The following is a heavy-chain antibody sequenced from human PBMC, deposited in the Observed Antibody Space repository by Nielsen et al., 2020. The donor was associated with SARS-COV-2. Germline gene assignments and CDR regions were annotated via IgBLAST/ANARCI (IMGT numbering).Heavy chain of an antibody. V-gene: IGHV4-31*02. CDR2: IYYSGST. Sequence: LRLSCTVSGGSISNGGYYWIWMRQHPGKGLEWIGYIYYSGSTYYNPFLKSRVTISVDTSKNQFSLKLSSVTAADTAVYYCRIVRGANRGMDVWGQGTTVTVSS. CDR1: GGSISNGGYY. D-gene: IGHD3-10*01. CDR3: RIVRGANRGMDV. J-gene: IGHJ6*02.